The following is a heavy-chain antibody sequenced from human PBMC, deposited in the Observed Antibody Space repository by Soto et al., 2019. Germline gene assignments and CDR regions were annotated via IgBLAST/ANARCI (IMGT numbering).Heavy chain of an antibody. CDR1: GYTFTSYY. CDR3: ARDSNGGGFDY. J-gene: IGHJ4*02. Sequence: ASVKVSCKASGYTFTSYYMHWVRQAPGQGLEWMGIINPSGGSTSYAQKFQGRVTMTRDTPTSTVYMELSSRRSEDTAVYYCARDSNGGGFDYWGQGTLVTVSS. CDR2: INPSGGST. D-gene: IGHD2-8*01. V-gene: IGHV1-46*03.